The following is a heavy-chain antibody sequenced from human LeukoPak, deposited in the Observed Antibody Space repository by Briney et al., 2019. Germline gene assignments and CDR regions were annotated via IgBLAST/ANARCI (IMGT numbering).Heavy chain of an antibody. Sequence: SETLSLTCTVSGYSISSGYYWGWIRQPPGKGLEWIGSIYHSGSTYYNPSLKSRVTISVDTSKNQFSLRLSSVTAADTAVYYCARVEVYFDYWGQGTLVTVSS. J-gene: IGHJ4*02. CDR1: GYSISSGYY. V-gene: IGHV4-38-2*02. CDR3: ARVEVYFDY. CDR2: IYHSGST.